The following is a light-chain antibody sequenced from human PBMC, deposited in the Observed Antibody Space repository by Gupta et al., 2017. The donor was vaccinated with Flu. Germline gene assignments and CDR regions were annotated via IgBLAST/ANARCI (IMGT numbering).Light chain of an antibody. CDR2: RNN. J-gene: IGLJ3*02. Sequence: QSVLPQPPAASGPPGQRFTISCPGSVSNVGSNYVYWYQQRPGTAPNLLIYRNNQRPSGVPDRFSGSKSGTSASLAISGLRAEDEADYYCAAWDDSLSGWVFGGGTKLTVL. V-gene: IGLV1-47*01. CDR1: VSNVGSNY. CDR3: AAWDDSLSGWV.